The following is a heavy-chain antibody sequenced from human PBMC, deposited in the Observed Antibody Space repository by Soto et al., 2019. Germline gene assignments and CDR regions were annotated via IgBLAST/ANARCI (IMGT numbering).Heavy chain of an antibody. D-gene: IGHD3-22*01. CDR2: IYYSGST. Sequence: SETLSLTCTVSGGSFSSGSYDWSWIRQPPGKGLEWIGYIYYSGSTNYNPSLKSRVTISVDTSKNQFSLKLSSVTAADTAVYYCARVYYYDSSGYYYPFDYWGQGTLVTVSS. J-gene: IGHJ4*02. V-gene: IGHV4-61*01. CDR3: ARVYYYDSSGYYYPFDY. CDR1: GGSFSSGSYD.